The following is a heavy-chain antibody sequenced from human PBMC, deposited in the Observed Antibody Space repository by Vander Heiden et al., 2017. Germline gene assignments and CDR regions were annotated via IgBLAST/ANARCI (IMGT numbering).Heavy chain of an antibody. CDR1: GFTFSNYG. CDR2: ISGRGGSI. J-gene: IGHJ4*02. Sequence: EVQLLESGGGLVQPGGSLSLSCAASGFTFSNYGMSWVRQAPGKGLEWVSVISGRGGSIYYADSVKGRFTISRDNSKNTLYLQMNSLTAEDTAVYYCAKQPSANYGGWGQGTLVTVSS. V-gene: IGHV3-23*01. CDR3: AKQPSANYGG. D-gene: IGHD2-15*01.